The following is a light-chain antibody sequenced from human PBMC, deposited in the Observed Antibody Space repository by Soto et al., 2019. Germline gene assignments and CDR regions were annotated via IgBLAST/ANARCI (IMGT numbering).Light chain of an antibody. CDR1: SSNIGNNY. V-gene: IGLV1-51*01. CDR2: DNN. J-gene: IGLJ2*01. CDR3: ATWDSSLDGVI. Sequence: QSVLTQPPSVSAAPGQKVTISCSGSSSNIGNNYVAWYQHLPRTAPKLLLYDNNKRPSGIPDRFSGSKSGTSATLGITGLQTGDEADYYCATWDSSLDGVIFGGGTKLTVL.